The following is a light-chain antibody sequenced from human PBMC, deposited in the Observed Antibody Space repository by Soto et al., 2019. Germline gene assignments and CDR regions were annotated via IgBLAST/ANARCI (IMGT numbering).Light chain of an antibody. Sequence: DIPLTQSPSFLSASVGDRVTITCRASQGISSNIIWYQQKPGKAPNLLISTAFTLQSGVPSRFSGSGSGTESTLTISSLQPEDFATYYCQQLNSYPLTFGGGTKVEIK. CDR2: TAF. J-gene: IGKJ4*01. V-gene: IGKV1-9*01. CDR1: QGISSN. CDR3: QQLNSYPLT.